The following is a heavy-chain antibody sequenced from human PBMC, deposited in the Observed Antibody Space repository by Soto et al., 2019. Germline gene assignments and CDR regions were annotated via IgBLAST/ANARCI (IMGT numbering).Heavy chain of an antibody. D-gene: IGHD4-4*01. V-gene: IGHV1-69*01. CDR1: GGTFDNFI. CDR3: ARNGTYSSSLSKYAGMDV. CDR2: IVPMLGTP. J-gene: IGHJ6*01. Sequence: QVQLVQSGAEVKEPGSSVRVSCKASGGTFDNFIMNWVRQTPGQGLEWMGGIVPMLGTPTYAEKFKGRVTISATGSTSTMYREATSLRPEDTAIYYCARNGTYSSSLSKYAGMDVWGQRTTVTVSS.